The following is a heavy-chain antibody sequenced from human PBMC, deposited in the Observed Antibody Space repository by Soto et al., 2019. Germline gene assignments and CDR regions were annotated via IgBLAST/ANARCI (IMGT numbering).Heavy chain of an antibody. CDR3: ARADYGGNPEVFAP. Sequence: PSETLSLTCTVSGGSISSGGYYWSWIRQHPGKGLEWIGYIYYSGSTYYNPSLKSRVTISVDASKNQFSLKLSSVTAADTAVYICARADYGGNPEVFAPWGKGTLVPVSS. CDR2: IYYSGST. J-gene: IGHJ5*02. D-gene: IGHD4-17*01. V-gene: IGHV4-31*03. CDR1: GGSISSGGYY.